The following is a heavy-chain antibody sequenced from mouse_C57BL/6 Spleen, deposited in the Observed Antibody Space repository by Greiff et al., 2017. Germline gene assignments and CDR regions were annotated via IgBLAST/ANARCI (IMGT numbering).Heavy chain of an antibody. J-gene: IGHJ3*01. CDR1: GFTFSDYG. D-gene: IGHD1-1*01. CDR2: ISSGSSTI. V-gene: IGHV5-17*01. CDR3: ARPTTYYYGSSYGFAY. Sequence: EVQLVESGGGLVKPGGSLKLSCAASGFTFSDYGMHWVRQAPEKGLEWVAYISSGSSTIYYADTVKGRFTFSRDNAKNTLFLQMPSLRSEDTAMYYCARPTTYYYGSSYGFAYWGQGTLVTVSA.